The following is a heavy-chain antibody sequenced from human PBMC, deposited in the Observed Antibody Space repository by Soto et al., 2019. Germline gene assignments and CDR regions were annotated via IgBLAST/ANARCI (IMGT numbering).Heavy chain of an antibody. Sequence: EVQLLESGGALVQPGGSLRLSCEASGFTYVKYAMSWVRQAPGKGLEWGSGISGDAGRTFYADSVKGRFTISRDNSKNTVYLQMNSLRVEDTAVYYCVKDTVVVINGGDFDYWGQGTLVTVSS. D-gene: IGHD3-22*01. CDR1: GFTYVKYA. CDR2: ISGDAGRT. V-gene: IGHV3-23*01. J-gene: IGHJ4*02. CDR3: VKDTVVVINGGDFDY.